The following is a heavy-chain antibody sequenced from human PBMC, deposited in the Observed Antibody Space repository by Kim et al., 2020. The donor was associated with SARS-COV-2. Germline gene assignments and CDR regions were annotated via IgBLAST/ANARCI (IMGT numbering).Heavy chain of an antibody. V-gene: IGHV3-30*03. CDR2: ISYDGSNK. D-gene: IGHD7-27*01. CDR3: ALQDTGDYYYYYGMDV. J-gene: IGHJ6*01. CDR1: GFTFSSYG. Sequence: GGSLRLSCAASGFTFSSYGMHWVRQAPGKGLEWVAVISYDGSNKYYADSVKGRFTISRDNSKNTLYLQMNSLRAEDTAVYYCALQDTGDYYYYYGMDVWGQGTTVTVPS.